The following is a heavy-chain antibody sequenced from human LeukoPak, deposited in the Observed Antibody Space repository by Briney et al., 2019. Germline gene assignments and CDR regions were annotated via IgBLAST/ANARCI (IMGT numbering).Heavy chain of an antibody. Sequence: ASVKVSCKASGYTFTGYYMHWVRQAPGQGLEWMGWINPNSGGTNYAQKSQGRVTMTRDTSISTAYMELSRLRSDDTAVYYCARGYSYGQWNYYYYMDVWGKGTTVTVSS. CDR3: ARGYSYGQWNYYYYMDV. J-gene: IGHJ6*03. D-gene: IGHD5-18*01. V-gene: IGHV1-2*02. CDR2: INPNSGGT. CDR1: GYTFTGYY.